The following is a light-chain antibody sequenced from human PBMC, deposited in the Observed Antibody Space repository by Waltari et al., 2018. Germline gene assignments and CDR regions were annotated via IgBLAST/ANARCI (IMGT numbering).Light chain of an antibody. Sequence: AIRITQSPSALSASTGHRVTITCRSSQGISSYLAWYQQKPGKAPKVLIYAASTLQSGVPSRFSGSGSGTDFTLTISCLQSEDFAIYYCQQYYSNPATFGQGTKVEIK. CDR3: QQYYSNPAT. V-gene: IGKV1-8*01. CDR1: QGISSY. CDR2: AAS. J-gene: IGKJ1*01.